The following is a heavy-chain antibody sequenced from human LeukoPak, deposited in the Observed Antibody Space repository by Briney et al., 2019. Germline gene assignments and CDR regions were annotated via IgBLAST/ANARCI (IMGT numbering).Heavy chain of an antibody. D-gene: IGHD2-15*01. V-gene: IGHV3-30*03. J-gene: IGHJ6*02. Sequence: GRSLRLSCAASGFTFSSYGMHWVRQAPGKGLEWVAVISYDGSNKYYADSVKGRFTISRDNAKNSLYLQMNSLRAEDTAVYYCARTLKLLPIWAFYGMDVWGQGTTVTVSS. CDR3: ARTLKLLPIWAFYGMDV. CDR1: GFTFSSYG. CDR2: ISYDGSNK.